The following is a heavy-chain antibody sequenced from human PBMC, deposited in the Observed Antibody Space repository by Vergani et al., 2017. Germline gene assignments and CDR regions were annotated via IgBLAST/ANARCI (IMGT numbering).Heavy chain of an antibody. CDR1: GFTFSSYG. V-gene: IGHV3-33*01. CDR3: ARTTYCSGGSCYSWYFDL. CDR2: IWYDGSNK. J-gene: IGHJ2*01. Sequence: VQLVESGGGLVQPGGSLRLSCAASGFTFSSYGMHWVRQAPGKGLEWVAVIWYDGSNKYYADSVKGRFTISRDNSKNTLYLQMNSLRAEDTAVYYCARTTYCSGGSCYSWYFDLWGRGTLVTVSS. D-gene: IGHD2-15*01.